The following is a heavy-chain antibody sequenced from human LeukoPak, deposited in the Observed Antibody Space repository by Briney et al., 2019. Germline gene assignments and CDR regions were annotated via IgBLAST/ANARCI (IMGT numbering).Heavy chain of an antibody. Sequence: GGSLRLSCAASGFTFSSYAMSWVRQAPGKGLEWVSVIYSSGSTYYADSVKGRFTISRDNSKNTLHLQMNTLRAEDTAVYYCASRIATAGSVDYWGQGTLVTDSS. D-gene: IGHD6-13*01. CDR2: IYSSGST. CDR1: GFTFSSYA. J-gene: IGHJ4*02. CDR3: ASRIATAGSVDY. V-gene: IGHV3-23*05.